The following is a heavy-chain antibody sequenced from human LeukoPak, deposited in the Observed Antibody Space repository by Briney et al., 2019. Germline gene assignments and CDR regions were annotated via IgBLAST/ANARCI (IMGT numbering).Heavy chain of an antibody. V-gene: IGHV4-4*07. J-gene: IGHJ3*02. CDR1: GVSFSTYY. D-gene: IGHD3-10*01. Sequence: SETLSLTYTVSGVSFSTYYWTWIRQPAGKGLEWIGRIYSSGNTNYNPSLESRVTMSIDTSKNQFSLKLTSVTAADTAVYYCARERGDLRGDAFDIWGQGTMVTVSS. CDR2: IYSSGNT. CDR3: ARERGDLRGDAFDI.